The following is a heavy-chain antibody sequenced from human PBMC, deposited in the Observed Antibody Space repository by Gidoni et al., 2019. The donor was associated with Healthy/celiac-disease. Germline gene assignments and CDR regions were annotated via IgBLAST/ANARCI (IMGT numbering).Heavy chain of an antibody. J-gene: IGHJ4*02. CDR2: IYYSGST. D-gene: IGHD2-15*01. Sequence: QLQLQESGPGLVKPSETLSLTCTVSGGSISSSSYYWGWIRQPPGKGLEWIGSIYYSGSTYYTPSLKSRVTISVDTSKNQFSLKLSSVTAAATAVYYCARVSVMVVAATPATDYWGQGTLVTVSS. CDR1: GGSISSSSYY. CDR3: ARVSVMVVAATPATDY. V-gene: IGHV4-39*01.